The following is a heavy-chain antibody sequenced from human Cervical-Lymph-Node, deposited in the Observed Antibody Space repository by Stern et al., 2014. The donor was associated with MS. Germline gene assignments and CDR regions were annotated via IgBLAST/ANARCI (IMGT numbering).Heavy chain of an antibody. J-gene: IGHJ3*02. CDR1: GGSISGYS. Sequence: QVQLQQWGAGLLKPSETLSLTCAVYGGSISGYSWTWIRQPPGKGLEWIGEIDHSSRIRYNPSLQSRVTTSTDPSNNQFSLKLSSVADADTAVYYCARAEDVDFNPSGKDGFDIWGQGTRVTVSS. D-gene: IGHD4-23*01. CDR2: IDHSSRI. V-gene: IGHV4-34*01. CDR3: ARAEDVDFNPSGKDGFDI.